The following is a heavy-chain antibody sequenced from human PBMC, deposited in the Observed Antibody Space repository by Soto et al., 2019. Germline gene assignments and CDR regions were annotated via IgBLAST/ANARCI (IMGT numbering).Heavy chain of an antibody. CDR2: IYYSGST. D-gene: IGHD4-17*01. CDR1: GGSIGTYF. J-gene: IGHJ4*02. V-gene: IGHV4-59*01. CDR3: ARSYGDLADY. Sequence: QVQLQESGPGLVKPSETLSLNCSVSGGSIGTYFWGWIRQPPGKGLEWIGHIYYSGSTSYNPSHRHRATISLDTSKNQFSLRLRSVSAADTAVYYCARSYGDLADYWGQGTLVTVSS.